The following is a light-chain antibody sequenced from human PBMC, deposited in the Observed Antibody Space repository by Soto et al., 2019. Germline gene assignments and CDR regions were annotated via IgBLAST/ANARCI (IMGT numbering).Light chain of an antibody. CDR1: SSDVGGYNY. Sequence: QSALTQPASVSGSPGQSITISCTGTSSDVGGYNYVSWYQQHPGKAPKLMIYDVSNRPSGVSNRFSGSKSGNTASLTISGLQAEDDVDYYCSSYTSSSTLLYVFGTGTKVTVL. J-gene: IGLJ1*01. CDR3: SSYTSSSTLLYV. CDR2: DVS. V-gene: IGLV2-14*01.